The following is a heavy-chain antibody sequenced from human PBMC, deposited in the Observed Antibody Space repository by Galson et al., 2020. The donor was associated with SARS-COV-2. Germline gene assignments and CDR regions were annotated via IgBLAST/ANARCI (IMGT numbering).Heavy chain of an antibody. J-gene: IGHJ6*02. Sequence: KVSCKASGYTFTAYYVHWVRQAPGQGLEWMGWLNAKSGGTNYAQKFQGRVTMTRDTSISTAYMELSGLKSDDTAVYYCARHLGASVGMDVWGQGTTVTVSS. CDR3: ARHLGASVGMDV. CDR1: GYTFTAYY. D-gene: IGHD3-16*01. V-gene: IGHV1-2*02. CDR2: LNAKSGGT.